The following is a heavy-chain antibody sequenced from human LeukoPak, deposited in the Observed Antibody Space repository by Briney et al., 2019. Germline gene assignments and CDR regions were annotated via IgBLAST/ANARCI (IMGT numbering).Heavy chain of an antibody. CDR1: GGSISSYY. D-gene: IGHD4-23*01. J-gene: IGHJ4*02. V-gene: IGHV4-59*01. Sequence: PSETLSLTCTVSGGSISSYYWSWIRQPPGKGLEWIGYIYYSGSTNYNPSLKSRVTISVDASKNQFSLKLTSVTAADTAVYYCASLDGGYSEAVGHWGQGTLVTVSS. CDR3: ASLDGGYSEAVGH. CDR2: IYYSGST.